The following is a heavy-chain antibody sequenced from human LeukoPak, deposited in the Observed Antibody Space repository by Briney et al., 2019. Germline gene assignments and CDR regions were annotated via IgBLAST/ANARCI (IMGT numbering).Heavy chain of an antibody. Sequence: PGRSLRLSCTAAGFTFGDYAMSWVRQAPGKGLEWVGFIRGKTYGGTTEYAASVKGRFTISRDDSKSIAYLQMNSLKTEDTAVYYCTHTYDSTGYYPGTFDYWGQGTLVTVSS. J-gene: IGHJ4*02. CDR1: GFTFGDYA. CDR3: THTYDSTGYYPGTFDY. CDR2: IRGKTYGGTT. V-gene: IGHV3-49*04. D-gene: IGHD3-22*01.